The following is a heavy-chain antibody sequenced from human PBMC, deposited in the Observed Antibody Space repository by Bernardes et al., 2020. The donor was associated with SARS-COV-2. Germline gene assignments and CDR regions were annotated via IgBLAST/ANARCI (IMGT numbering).Heavy chain of an antibody. CDR3: TTDGPAKFVF. J-gene: IGHJ4*02. CDR1: GFPFNNAW. Sequence: GGSLRLSFAASGFPFNNAWMSRVRQAPGKGLEWVGRIKSKTDGGTTDYAAPVKGRFIISRDDSKNTLYLQMNSLETGDTAVYYCTTDGPAKFVFGGQGTLVTVSS. CDR2: IKSKTDGGTT. D-gene: IGHD2-2*01. V-gene: IGHV3-15*01.